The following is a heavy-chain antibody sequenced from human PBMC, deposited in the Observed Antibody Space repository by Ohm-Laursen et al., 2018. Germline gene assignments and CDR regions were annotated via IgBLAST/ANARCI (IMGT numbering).Heavy chain of an antibody. CDR2: IYYSGST. J-gene: IGHJ3*02. Sequence: SHTLSLTCTVFGGSISRYYWSWIGQPPGKGLEWIGYIYYSGSTNYSPSLRSRVTISLDTSKNQFSLKLSSVTAADTAVYYCARELAYYDSSGLDAFDIWGQGTMVTVSS. D-gene: IGHD3-22*01. V-gene: IGHV4-59*01. CDR1: GGSISRYY. CDR3: ARELAYYDSSGLDAFDI.